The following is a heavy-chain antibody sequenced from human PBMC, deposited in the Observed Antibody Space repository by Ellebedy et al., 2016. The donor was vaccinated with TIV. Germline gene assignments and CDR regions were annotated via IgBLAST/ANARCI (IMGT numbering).Heavy chain of an antibody. V-gene: IGHV3-30*03. J-gene: IGHJ3*02. D-gene: IGHD1-26*01. Sequence: GESLKISCAASGFTFSSYGMHWVRQAPGKGLEWVADISYDGSNKYYADSVKGRFTISRDNAKNSLYLQMNSLRAEDTAVYYCASWDYSGSYSLLDAFDIWGQGTMVTVSS. CDR2: ISYDGSNK. CDR3: ASWDYSGSYSLLDAFDI. CDR1: GFTFSSYG.